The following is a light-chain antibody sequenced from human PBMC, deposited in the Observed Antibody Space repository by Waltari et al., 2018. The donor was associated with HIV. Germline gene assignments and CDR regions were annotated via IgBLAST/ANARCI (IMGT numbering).Light chain of an antibody. J-gene: IGLJ3*02. Sequence: QPVLTQSSSASASLGSSVKLTCTLSSGHRSYIIAWHQQQPGKAPRYLMKLEGSGSYNKGSGVPDRFSGSSSGADRYLTISIVQSEDEADYYCETWDGNTWVFGGGTKLTVL. CDR3: ETWDGNTWV. CDR1: SGHRSYI. CDR2: LEGSGSY. V-gene: IGLV4-60*03.